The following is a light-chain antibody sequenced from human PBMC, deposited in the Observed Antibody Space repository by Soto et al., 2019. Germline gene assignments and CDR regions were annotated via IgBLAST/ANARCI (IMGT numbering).Light chain of an antibody. CDR2: DAS. Sequence: EIVLTQSPGSLSLSPGESATLSCRASQSVSNTHVAWYQQRPGQAPRLLIYDASRRDIGVPDRFSGSGSGTDFTLAISGLEPADFAVYFCHQYGTSSQTFGQGTKVEMK. J-gene: IGKJ1*01. V-gene: IGKV3-20*01. CDR1: QSVSNTH. CDR3: HQYGTSSQT.